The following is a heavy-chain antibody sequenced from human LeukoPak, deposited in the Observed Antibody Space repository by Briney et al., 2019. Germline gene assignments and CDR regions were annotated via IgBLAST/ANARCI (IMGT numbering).Heavy chain of an antibody. CDR1: GGIFSSYA. D-gene: IGHD3-22*01. CDR3: ARGYYDSSGYYPDNWFDP. J-gene: IGHJ5*02. V-gene: IGHV1-69*01. CDR2: IIPIFGTA. Sequence: ASVKVSCKASGGIFSSYAISWVRQAPGQGLEWMGGIIPIFGTANYAQKFQGRVTITADESTSTAYMELSSLRSEDTAVYYCARGYYDSSGYYPDNWFDPWGQGTLVTVSS.